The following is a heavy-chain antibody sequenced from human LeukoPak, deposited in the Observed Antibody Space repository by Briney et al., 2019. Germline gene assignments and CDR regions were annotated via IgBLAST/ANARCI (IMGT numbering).Heavy chain of an antibody. Sequence: GGSLRLSCAASGFTLSSYEMNWVRQAPGKGLEWVSYISSSGSTIYYADSVKGRFTISRDNAKNSLYLQMNSLRAEDTAVYYCARERMVRGVPLDYWGQGTLVTVSS. D-gene: IGHD3-10*01. V-gene: IGHV3-48*03. J-gene: IGHJ4*02. CDR3: ARERMVRGVPLDY. CDR1: GFTLSSYE. CDR2: ISSSGSTI.